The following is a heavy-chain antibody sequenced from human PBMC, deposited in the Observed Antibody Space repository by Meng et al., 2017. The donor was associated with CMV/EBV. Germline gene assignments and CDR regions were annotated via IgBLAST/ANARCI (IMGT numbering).Heavy chain of an antibody. CDR3: AKAAGVYCSSTSCYNVGLRYYYYGMDV. CDR2: MNPNSGNT. J-gene: IGHJ6*02. CDR1: GYTFTSYD. Sequence: ASVKVSCKASGYTFTSYDINWVRQATGQGLEWMGWMNPNSGNTGYAQKFQGRVTMTRNTSISTAYMELSSLRSEDTAVYYCAKAAGVYCSSTSCYNVGLRYYYYGMDVWGQGTTVTVSS. D-gene: IGHD2-2*02. V-gene: IGHV1-8*01.